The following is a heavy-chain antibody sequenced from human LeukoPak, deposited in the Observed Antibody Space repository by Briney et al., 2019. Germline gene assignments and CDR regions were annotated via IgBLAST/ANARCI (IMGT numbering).Heavy chain of an antibody. CDR1: GASISGDDYY. CDR3: ARECGGSCYSRWFDP. Sequence: PSETLSLTCTVSGASISGDDYYWNWIRQSPGKGLEWIGYICASGNTNYNPSLKSRVTMSVDTSKNQFSLKLSSVTAADTAVYYCARECGGSCYSRWFDPWGQGTLVTVSS. V-gene: IGHV4-61*08. J-gene: IGHJ5*02. CDR2: ICASGNT. D-gene: IGHD2-15*01.